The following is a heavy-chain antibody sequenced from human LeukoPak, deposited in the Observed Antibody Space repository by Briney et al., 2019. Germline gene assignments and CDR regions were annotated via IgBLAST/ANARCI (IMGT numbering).Heavy chain of an antibody. CDR2: IYSGGST. CDR1: GGSISSSSYY. V-gene: IGHV3-66*01. D-gene: IGHD1-26*01. J-gene: IGHJ4*02. Sequence: ETLSLTCTVSGGSISSSSYYWGWIRQPPGKGLEWVSVIYSGGSTYYADSVKGRFTISRDNSKNTLYLQMNSLRAEDTAVYYCVREAAATLFDYWGQGTLVTVSS. CDR3: VREAAATLFDY.